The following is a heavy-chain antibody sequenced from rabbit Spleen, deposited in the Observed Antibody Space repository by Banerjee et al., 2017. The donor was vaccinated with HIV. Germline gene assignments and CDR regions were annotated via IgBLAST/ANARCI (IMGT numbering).Heavy chain of an antibody. D-gene: IGHD2-1*01. J-gene: IGHJ4*01. CDR1: GFSFSSSYY. V-gene: IGHV1S40*01. Sequence: QSLEESGGELVKPGASLTLTCTASGFSFSSSYYMCWVRQAPGKGLECIACIYAGSSASTYYANWAKGRFTISKSSSTTVTLQMTSLTVADTATYFCARGSATMTMVITGYYLNLWGPGTLVTVS. CDR3: ARGSATMTMVITGYYLNL. CDR2: IYAGSSAST.